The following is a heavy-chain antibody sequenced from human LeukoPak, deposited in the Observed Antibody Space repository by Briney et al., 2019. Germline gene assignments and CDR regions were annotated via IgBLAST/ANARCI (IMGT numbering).Heavy chain of an antibody. CDR1: VYTFTVNY. J-gene: IGHJ2*01. Sequence: ALVKVSFKSSVYTFTVNYGHWVRQAPGEGLEWVGWINPNSGGTNYQQKFQGRVIITRDTSISTAYMELSRLTSDDTTGDYCARPTLRSGFDIWGRGTLVTVSS. D-gene: IGHD3-16*01. CDR3: ARPTLRSGFDI. V-gene: IGHV1-2*02. CDR2: INPNSGGT.